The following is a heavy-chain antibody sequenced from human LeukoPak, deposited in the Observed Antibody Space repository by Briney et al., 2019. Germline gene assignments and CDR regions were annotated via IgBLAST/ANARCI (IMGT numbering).Heavy chain of an antibody. CDR1: GGSISSSSYY. CDR2: IYYSGST. D-gene: IGHD3-10*01. CDR3: ARDLVISTYYYGSGSPNFDY. J-gene: IGHJ4*02. V-gene: IGHV4-39*07. Sequence: SETLSLTCTVSGGSISSSSYYWGWIRQPPGKGLEWIGSIYYSGSTYYNPSLKSRVTISVDTSKNQFSLKLSSVTAADTAVYYCARDLVISTYYYGSGSPNFDYWGQGTLVTVSS.